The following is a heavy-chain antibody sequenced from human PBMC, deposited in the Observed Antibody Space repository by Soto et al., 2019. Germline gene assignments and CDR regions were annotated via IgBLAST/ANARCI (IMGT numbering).Heavy chain of an antibody. CDR2: INAGNGNT. J-gene: IGHJ4*01. CDR3: ARSDTKEKLFVHSSSWYLVY. V-gene: IGHV1-3*01. D-gene: IGHD6-13*01. CDR1: GYTFTSYA. Sequence: ASVKVSCKASGYTFTSYAMHWVRQAPGQGLEWMGWINAGNGNTKYSQKFQGRVTITRDTSASTAYMELSSLRSEDTAVYYCARSDTKEKLFVHSSSWYLVYWG.